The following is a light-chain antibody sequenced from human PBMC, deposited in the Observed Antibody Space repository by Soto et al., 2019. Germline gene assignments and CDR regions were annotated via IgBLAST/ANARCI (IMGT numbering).Light chain of an antibody. CDR3: QQYGRSPRVLFT. V-gene: IGKV3-20*01. Sequence: EIVLTQSPGTLSLSPGERATLSCRASLSVYSNYLAWYQRKPGQAPRLLIYAASRRATGIPDRFSGSGSGTDLTLTSSRLEPEDCAVYYWQQYGRSPRVLFTFGPGTKVEIK. CDR1: LSVYSNY. J-gene: IGKJ3*01. CDR2: AAS.